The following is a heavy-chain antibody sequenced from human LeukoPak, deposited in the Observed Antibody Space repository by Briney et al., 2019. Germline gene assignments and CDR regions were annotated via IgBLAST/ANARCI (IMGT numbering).Heavy chain of an antibody. CDR1: GFTYGKYW. CDR3: ARDQYDTWSRRGNFDS. D-gene: IGHD3-3*01. Sequence: GGSLRLSCVASGFTYGKYWMSWVRQAPGKGLEWVANIKLDGSEKNYVDSVKGRFTISRDNTKNSLYLQMNSLRVEDTAVFYCARDQYDTWSRRGNFDSWGQGTLVTVSS. V-gene: IGHV3-7*03. CDR2: IKLDGSEK. J-gene: IGHJ4*02.